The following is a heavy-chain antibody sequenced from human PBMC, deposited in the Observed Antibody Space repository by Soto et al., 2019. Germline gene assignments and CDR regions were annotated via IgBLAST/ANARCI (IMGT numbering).Heavy chain of an antibody. CDR1: GYTFTSYD. Sequence: QVQLVQSGAEVKKPGASVKVSCKASGYTFTSYDINWVRQATGQGLEWMGWMNPNSGNTGYAQKFQGRATSTRNTSISTADMELSSLRSEDTAVYYCASSYSSGWPHFDYWGQGTLVTVSS. J-gene: IGHJ4*02. V-gene: IGHV1-8*01. CDR2: MNPNSGNT. CDR3: ASSYSSGWPHFDY. D-gene: IGHD6-19*01.